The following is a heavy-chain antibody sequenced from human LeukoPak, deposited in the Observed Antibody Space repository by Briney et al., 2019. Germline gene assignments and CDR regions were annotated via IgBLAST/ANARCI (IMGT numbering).Heavy chain of an antibody. V-gene: IGHV3-48*04. CDR2: ISSSSSTI. Sequence: PGGSLRLSCAASGFTFSSYIMNWVRQAPGKGLEWVSYISSSSSTIYYADSVKGRFTISRDNAKNSLYLQMNSLRAEDTAVYYCARDRATDYYDSRAFDIWGQGTMVTVSS. J-gene: IGHJ3*02. CDR3: ARDRATDYYDSRAFDI. D-gene: IGHD3-22*01. CDR1: GFTFSSYI.